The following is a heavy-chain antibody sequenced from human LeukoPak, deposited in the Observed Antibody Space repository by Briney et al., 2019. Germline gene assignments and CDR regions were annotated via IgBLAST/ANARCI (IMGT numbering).Heavy chain of an antibody. Sequence: SETLSLTCTVSGGSISSYYWSWIRQPPGKGLEWIGYIYYSGSTNYNPSLKSRITISVDTSKNQFSLKLSSVTAADTAVYYCARSSLGEGENYWGQGTLVTVSS. V-gene: IGHV4-59*01. D-gene: IGHD3-16*01. CDR3: ARSSLGEGENY. J-gene: IGHJ4*02. CDR2: IYYSGST. CDR1: GGSISSYY.